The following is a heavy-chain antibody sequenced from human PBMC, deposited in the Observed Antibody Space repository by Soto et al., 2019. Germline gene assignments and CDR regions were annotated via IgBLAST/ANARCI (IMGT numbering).Heavy chain of an antibody. J-gene: IGHJ4*02. D-gene: IGHD2-8*01. CDR1: GFTFSSYA. V-gene: IGHV3-30-3*01. Sequence: QVQLVESGGGVVQPGRSLRLSCAASGFTFSSYAMHWVRQAPGKGLEWVAVISYDGSNKYYADSVKGRFTISRDNSKNTLYLQMNSLRAEDTAVYYCARAYCTNGVCYTYYFDYWGQGTLVTVSS. CDR3: ARAYCTNGVCYTYYFDY. CDR2: ISYDGSNK.